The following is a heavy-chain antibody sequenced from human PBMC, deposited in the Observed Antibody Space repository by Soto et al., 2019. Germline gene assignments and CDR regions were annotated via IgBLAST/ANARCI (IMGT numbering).Heavy chain of an antibody. CDR3: VRDGYPAWVYGVDV. CDR1: GGTFSSYA. CDR2: XIXXXGXA. J-gene: IGHJ6*02. V-gene: IGHV1-69*06. D-gene: IGHD1-1*01. Sequence: ASVKVSCKASGGTFSSYAISWVRQAPGQGLEWMXGXIXXXGXAXXXQXXQXRVTITADNARNTLYLQIKSLRAEDTAVYYCVRDGYPAWVYGVDVWGQGTTVTVSS.